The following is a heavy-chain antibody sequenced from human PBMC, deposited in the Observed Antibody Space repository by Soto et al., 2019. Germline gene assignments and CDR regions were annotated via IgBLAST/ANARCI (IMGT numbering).Heavy chain of an antibody. CDR1: LVSSSSYA. J-gene: IGHJ4*02. V-gene: IGHV3-23*01. Sequence: ACSPRLSCAASLVSSSSYAVCGVRKNPGKGLEWVSSISGSGGSTYYADSVKGRFTISRDYPKNALFLQMDSLRAEDTAVYYCAKAGGGSSNRAFDYWVPRTLVIVFS. CDR2: ISGSGGST. D-gene: IGHD6-6*01. CDR3: AKAGGGSSNRAFDY.